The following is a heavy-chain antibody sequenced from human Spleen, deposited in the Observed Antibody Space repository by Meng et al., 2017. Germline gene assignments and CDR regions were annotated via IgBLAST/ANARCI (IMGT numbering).Heavy chain of an antibody. J-gene: IGHJ4*02. CDR1: GFIFSNYW. V-gene: IGHV3-7*01. Sequence: GESLKISCAASGFIFSNYWMSWVRQAPGKGLEWVANINQDGSVKSFVGSVRGRFNISRDNAKNSLYLQMNSLRADDTALYYCATTSAAAGNDWGQGTLVTVSS. CDR3: ATTSAAAGND. D-gene: IGHD6-13*01. CDR2: INQDGSVK.